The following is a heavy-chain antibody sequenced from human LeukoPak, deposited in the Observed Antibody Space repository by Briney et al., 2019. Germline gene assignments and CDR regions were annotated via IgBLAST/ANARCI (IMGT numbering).Heavy chain of an antibody. Sequence: ASVEVSCKASGYTFTSYYMHWVRQAPGQGLEWMGIINPSGGSTSYAQKFQGRVTMTRDTSTSTVYMELSSLRSEDTAVYYCARAGIVVVPAAIWGQGTLVTVSS. J-gene: IGHJ4*02. CDR2: INPSGGST. V-gene: IGHV1-46*01. CDR1: GYTFTSYY. CDR3: ARAGIVVVPAAI. D-gene: IGHD2-2*01.